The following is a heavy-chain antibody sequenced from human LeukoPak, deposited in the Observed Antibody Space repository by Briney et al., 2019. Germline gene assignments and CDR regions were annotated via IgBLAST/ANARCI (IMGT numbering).Heavy chain of an antibody. CDR2: INSDGSIT. CDR1: GFTFTTYW. Sequence: GGSLRLSCAASGFTFTTYWMHWVRQAPGKGLVWVSHINSDGSITSYADSVKGRFTISRDNAKNTLYLQMNSLRAEDTAVYYCARDAVGTANAVWGQGTTVTVSS. V-gene: IGHV3-74*01. J-gene: IGHJ6*02. D-gene: IGHD5-18*01. CDR3: ARDAVGTANAV.